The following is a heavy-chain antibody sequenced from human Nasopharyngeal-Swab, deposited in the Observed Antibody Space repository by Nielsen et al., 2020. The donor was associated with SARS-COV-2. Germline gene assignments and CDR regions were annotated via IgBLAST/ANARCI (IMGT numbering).Heavy chain of an antibody. CDR2: IFSNDEK. J-gene: IGHJ3*02. D-gene: IGHD6-19*01. CDR3: ARIPVGYSSGWIFAFDI. V-gene: IGHV2-26*01. Sequence: SGPTLVKPTETLTLTCTVSGFSLSNARMGVSWIRQPPGKALERLAHIFSNDEKSYSTSLKSRLTISKDTSKSQVVLTMTNMDPVDTATYYCARIPVGYSSGWIFAFDIWGQGTMVTVSS. CDR1: GFSLSNARMG.